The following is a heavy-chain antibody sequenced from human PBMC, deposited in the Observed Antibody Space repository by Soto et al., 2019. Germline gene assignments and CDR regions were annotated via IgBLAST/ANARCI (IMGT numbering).Heavy chain of an antibody. V-gene: IGHV1-8*01. CDR3: ARGREYSRTFAP. CDR2: MNPNSGNS. Sequence: QVQLVQSGAEVKKPGASVKVSCKASGYSFISYDINLVRQATGQGLEWMGWMNPNSGNSGYALKFQGRVTITRNTSISTAYMELSSLRSEDTAVYHCARGREYSRTFAPWGQGTLVTVSS. J-gene: IGHJ5*02. CDR1: GYSFISYD. D-gene: IGHD6-6*01.